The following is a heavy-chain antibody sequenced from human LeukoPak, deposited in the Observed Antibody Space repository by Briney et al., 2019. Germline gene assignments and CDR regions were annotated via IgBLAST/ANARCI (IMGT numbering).Heavy chain of an antibody. Sequence: PSETLSLTCAVYGGSFSGYYWSWIRQPPGKGLEWIGEINHSGSTNYNPSLKSRVTISVDTSKNQFSLKLSSVTAADTAVYYCARVRWLAYYFDYWGQGTLVTVPS. CDR1: GGSFSGYY. J-gene: IGHJ4*02. V-gene: IGHV4-34*01. CDR2: INHSGST. D-gene: IGHD5-24*01. CDR3: ARVRWLAYYFDY.